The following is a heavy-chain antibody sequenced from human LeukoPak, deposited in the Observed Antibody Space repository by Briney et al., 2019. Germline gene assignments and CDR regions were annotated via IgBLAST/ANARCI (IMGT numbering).Heavy chain of an antibody. CDR1: GFTFSSYW. CDR3: VRGGESTWS. V-gene: IGHV3-74*01. CDR2: IISDASST. J-gene: IGHJ5*02. D-gene: IGHD2-15*01. Sequence: GGSLRLSCAASGFTFSSYWMHWVRQVPGKGLFWVSRIISDASSTLYADSVKGRFTISRDNAKNTLYLQMNSLTVEDTGVYYCVRGGESTWSWGQGTLVTVSS.